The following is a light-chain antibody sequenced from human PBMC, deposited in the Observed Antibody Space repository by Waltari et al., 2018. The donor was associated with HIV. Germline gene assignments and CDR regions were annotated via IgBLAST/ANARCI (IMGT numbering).Light chain of an antibody. V-gene: IGKV1-5*03. CDR3: HTYGTSSLP. J-gene: IGKJ1*01. Sequence: DIQMTQSPSIISASVGDRDTITCRASQSIYQWLYQHQQTPGNAPMVLVYAASTSVEGVPSRFSGSQSGTEFTLTITSLQPDDFATYYCHTYGTSSLPFGQGTKV. CDR1: QSIYQW. CDR2: AAS.